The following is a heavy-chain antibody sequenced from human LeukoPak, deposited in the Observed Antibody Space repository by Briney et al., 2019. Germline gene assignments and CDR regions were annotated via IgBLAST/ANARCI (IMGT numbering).Heavy chain of an antibody. D-gene: IGHD6-13*01. CDR3: ARGSTAAAGTDY. CDR2: IYSGGST. V-gene: IGHV3-53*01. J-gene: IGHJ4*02. CDR1: GFTVSSNY. Sequence: GGSLRLSCAASGFTVSSNYMSWVRQAPGKGLEWVSVIYSGGSTYYADSVKGRFTISRDNSKNTLYLQMNSLRAEDTAVYYCARGSTAAAGTDYWGQGTLVTASS.